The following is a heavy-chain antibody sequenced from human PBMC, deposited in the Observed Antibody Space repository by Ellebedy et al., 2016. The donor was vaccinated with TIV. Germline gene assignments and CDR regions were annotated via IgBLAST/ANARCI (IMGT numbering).Heavy chain of an antibody. J-gene: IGHJ4*02. CDR2: IWDDGTTK. CDR3: ARDRAGGSSGCMDY. CDR1: GFTFSSYG. Sequence: GGSLRLSCAASGFTFSSYGMHWVRQAPGKGLEWVAVIWDDGTTKYYTDSVQGRFTISRDNSKNTLYLQMNSLRAEDTAVYYCARDRAGGSSGCMDYWGPGTQVTVSS. D-gene: IGHD6-19*01. V-gene: IGHV3-33*01.